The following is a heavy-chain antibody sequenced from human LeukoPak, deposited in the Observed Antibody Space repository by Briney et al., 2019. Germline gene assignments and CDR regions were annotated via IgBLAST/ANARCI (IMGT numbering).Heavy chain of an antibody. J-gene: IGHJ4*02. CDR3: ARVVYCGGDCYAIDY. CDR2: IIPNSGGT. V-gene: IGHV1-2*02. Sequence: GASVKVSCKASGYTSTGYYMHWVRQAPGQGLEWMGWIIPNSGGTNYAQKFQGRVTMTRDTSISTAYMELSRLRSDDTAVYYCARVVYCGGDCYAIDYWGQGTLVTVSS. CDR1: GYTSTGYY. D-gene: IGHD2-21*02.